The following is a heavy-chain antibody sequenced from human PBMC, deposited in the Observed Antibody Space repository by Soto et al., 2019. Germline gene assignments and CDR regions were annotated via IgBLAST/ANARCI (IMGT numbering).Heavy chain of an antibody. V-gene: IGHV3-30*04. J-gene: IGHJ6*02. D-gene: IGHD6-6*01. CDR2: ISYDGSNK. Sequence: GGSLRLSCAASGFTFSSYAMHWVRQAPGKGLEWEAVISYDGSNKYYADSVKGRFTISRDNSKNTLYLQMNSLRAEDTAVYYCARGSAARYYYYYYGMDVWGQGTTVTVSS. CDR3: ARGSAARYYYYYYGMDV. CDR1: GFTFSSYA.